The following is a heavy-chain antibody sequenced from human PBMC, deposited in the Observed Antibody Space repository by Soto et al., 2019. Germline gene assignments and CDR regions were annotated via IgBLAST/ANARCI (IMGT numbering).Heavy chain of an antibody. J-gene: IGHJ3*02. D-gene: IGHD4-17*01. V-gene: IGHV3-30*18. CDR3: AKTVTTVTTFDAFDI. CDR1: GFTFSSYG. CDR2: ISYDGSNK. Sequence: QVQLVESGGGVVQPGRSLRLSCAASGFTFSSYGMHWVRQAPGKGLEWVAVISYDGSNKYYADSVKGRFTISRDNSKNTLYLQMNSLRAEDTAVYYCAKTVTTVTTFDAFDIWGQGTMVTVSS.